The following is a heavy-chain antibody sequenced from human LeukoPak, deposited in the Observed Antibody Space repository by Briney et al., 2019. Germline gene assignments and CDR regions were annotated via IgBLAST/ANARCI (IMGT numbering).Heavy chain of an antibody. CDR2: ISNNGDTT. D-gene: IGHD6-13*01. Sequence: GGSLRLSCAASGFTFSSYGMHWVRQAPGKGLEWVSVISNNGDTTYYADSVKGRFTISRDNSKNTLYLQMNSLRAEDTAVYYCAKDAYSSSWYVGYYYYYGMDVWGQGTTVTVSS. V-gene: IGHV3-23*01. CDR1: GFTFSSYG. J-gene: IGHJ6*02. CDR3: AKDAYSSSWYVGYYYYYGMDV.